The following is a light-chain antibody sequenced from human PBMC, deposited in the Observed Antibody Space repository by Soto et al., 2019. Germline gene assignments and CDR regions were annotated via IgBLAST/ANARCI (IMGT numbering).Light chain of an antibody. J-gene: IGLJ2*01. CDR1: SSDVGGYNY. Sequence: QSALTQPASVSGSPGQSITISCTGTSSDVGGYNYVSWYQQHPGKDPKLMIYDVSNRPSGVSNRFSGSKSGNTASLTISGLQAEHEADYYCSSYTSSSTVIFGGGTKLTVL. CDR3: SSYTSSSTVI. CDR2: DVS. V-gene: IGLV2-14*01.